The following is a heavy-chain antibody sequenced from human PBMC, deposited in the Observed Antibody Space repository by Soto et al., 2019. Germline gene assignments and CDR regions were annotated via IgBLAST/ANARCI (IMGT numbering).Heavy chain of an antibody. CDR1: GFSVNSNF. CDR2: TPRTGTT. Sequence: VQLVESGGGLMQPGGSLRLSCAASGFSVNSNFMNWVRKAPGKGLEWVSFTPRTGTTLYADSVRGRLTVSRDDSNRAVYLQMNSLTVDDTAVYYCRAWLLAESFDVWGPGTMVTVSA. CDR3: RAWLLAESFDV. V-gene: IGHV3-53*01. J-gene: IGHJ3*01. D-gene: IGHD2-21*02.